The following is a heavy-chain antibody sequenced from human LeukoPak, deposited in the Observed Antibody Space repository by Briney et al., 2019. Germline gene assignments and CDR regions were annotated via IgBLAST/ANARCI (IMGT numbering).Heavy chain of an antibody. D-gene: IGHD5-18*01. J-gene: IGHJ4*02. CDR1: GGSISSYY. Sequence: SETLSLTCTVSGGSISSYYWSWIRQPPGKGLEWIGYIYNGGSTNYNPSLKSRVTISVDTSKNQFSLKLSSVTAADTAVYYCARAGYSYVRYFDYWGQGTLVTVSS. V-gene: IGHV4-59*01. CDR3: ARAGYSYVRYFDY. CDR2: IYNGGST.